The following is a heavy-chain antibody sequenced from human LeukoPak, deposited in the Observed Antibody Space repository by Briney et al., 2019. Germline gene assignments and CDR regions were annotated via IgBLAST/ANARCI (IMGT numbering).Heavy chain of an antibody. Sequence: GGSLRLSCAASGFTFSSYSMNWVRQAPGKGLEWVSYISRSISYADSVKGRFTISRDNAKNSLFLQMNSLRAEDTAVYYCARAGGIAARRWFVQYYYYYYMDVWGKGTTVTVSS. CDR1: GFTFSSYS. J-gene: IGHJ6*03. D-gene: IGHD6-6*01. CDR2: ISRSI. CDR3: ARAGGIAARRWFVQYYYYYYMDV. V-gene: IGHV3-48*01.